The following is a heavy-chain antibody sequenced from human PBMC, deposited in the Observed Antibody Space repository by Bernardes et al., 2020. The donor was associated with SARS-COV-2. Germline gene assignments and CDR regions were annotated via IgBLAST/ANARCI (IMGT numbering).Heavy chain of an antibody. CDR1: GYSFTSYW. CDR3: ARGGVGYCSSTSCLDAFDI. CDR2: IYPGDSDT. Sequence: GASLKISCKGSGYSFTSYWIGWVRQMPGKGLEWMGIIYPGDSDTRYSPSFQGQVTISADKSISTAYLQWSSLKASDTAMYYCARGGVGYCSSTSCLDAFDIWGQGTMVTVSS. V-gene: IGHV5-51*01. J-gene: IGHJ3*02. D-gene: IGHD2-2*01.